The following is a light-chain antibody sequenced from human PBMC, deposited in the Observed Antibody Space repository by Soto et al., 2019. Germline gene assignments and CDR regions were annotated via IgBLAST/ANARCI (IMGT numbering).Light chain of an antibody. CDR3: QQYNNWPWT. J-gene: IGKJ1*01. Sequence: EIVMTQSPATLSVSPGGRATLSCRASQSISDTLAWYQQKPGQAPRLLIHGASTRATGFPARFSGSGSGTDFTLTISSLQSEDFAVYYCQQYNNWPWTFGQVTKVDI. CDR2: GAS. V-gene: IGKV3-15*01. CDR1: QSISDT.